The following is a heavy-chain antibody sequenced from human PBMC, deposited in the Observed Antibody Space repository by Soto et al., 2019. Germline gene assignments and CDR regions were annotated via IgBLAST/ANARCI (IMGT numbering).Heavy chain of an antibody. J-gene: IGHJ4*02. CDR3: AREDSGYDYKVY. D-gene: IGHD5-12*01. CDR2: IYYSGST. Sequence: SETLSLTCTVSGGSISSGDYYWSWIRQPPGKGLEWIGYIYYSGSTYYNPSLKSRVTISVDTSKNQFSLKLSSVTAADTAVYYCAREDSGYDYKVYWGQGTLVTVSS. V-gene: IGHV4-30-4*01. CDR1: GGSISSGDYY.